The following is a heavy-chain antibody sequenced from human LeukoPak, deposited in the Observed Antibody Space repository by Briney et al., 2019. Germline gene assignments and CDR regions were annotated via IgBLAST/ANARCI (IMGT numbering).Heavy chain of an antibody. J-gene: IGHJ5*02. V-gene: IGHV4-39*01. CDR2: IYYSGST. Sequence: KASGTLSLTCTVSGGSISSSSYFWGWIRQPPGKGLEWIGSIYYSGSTYYNPSLKSRVTIIVDTSKNQFSLKLRSVTAADTAVYYCARQTSRSCRSISCSNWFDPWGQGMLVTVSS. D-gene: IGHD2-2*01. CDR1: GGSISSSSYF. CDR3: ARQTSRSCRSISCSNWFDP.